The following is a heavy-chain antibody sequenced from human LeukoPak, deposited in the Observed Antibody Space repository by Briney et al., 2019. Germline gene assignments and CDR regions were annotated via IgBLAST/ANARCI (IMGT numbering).Heavy chain of an antibody. Sequence: PSETLSLTCTVSGYSISSGYYWGWIRQPPGKGLEWIGSIYHSGSTYYNPSLKSRVTISVDTSKNQFSLKLSSVTAADTAVYYCARDRSSSYNWFDPWGQGTLVTVSS. CDR1: GYSISSGYY. D-gene: IGHD6-13*01. J-gene: IGHJ5*02. CDR2: IYHSGST. CDR3: ARDRSSSYNWFDP. V-gene: IGHV4-38-2*02.